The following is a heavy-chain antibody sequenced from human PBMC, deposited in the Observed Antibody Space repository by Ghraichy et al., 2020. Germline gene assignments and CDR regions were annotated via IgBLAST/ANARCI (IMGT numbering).Heavy chain of an antibody. CDR3: STGRNANCRSTSCYKGDDYYYYGVDV. V-gene: IGHV3-15*01. J-gene: IGHJ6*02. CDR1: GFTFSNAW. D-gene: IGHD2-2*02. CDR2: IKSKTDGGTT. Sequence: GGSLRLSCAASGFTFSNAWMTWVRQAPGKGLEWVGRIKSKTDGGTTDYAAPVKGRFTISRDDSKNTLYLQMNSLKTEDTAVYYCSTGRNANCRSTSCYKGDDYYYYGVDVWGQGTTVTVSS.